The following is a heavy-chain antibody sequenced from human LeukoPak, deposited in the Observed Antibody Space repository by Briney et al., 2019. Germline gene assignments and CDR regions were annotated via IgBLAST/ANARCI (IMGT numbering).Heavy chain of an antibody. CDR1: GYTFDTYW. D-gene: IGHD1-26*01. V-gene: IGHV5-51*01. CDR3: ARRGRGSINFCIDY. J-gene: IGHJ4*02. CDR2: IYPGDSDT. Sequence: GESLKISCKGSGYTFDTYWIGWVRQMPGKGLEWMGIIYPGDSDTRYSPSFQGQVTISADKSINTAYLQWSSLKASDTAMYYCARRGRGSINFCIDYWGQGTLVTVSS.